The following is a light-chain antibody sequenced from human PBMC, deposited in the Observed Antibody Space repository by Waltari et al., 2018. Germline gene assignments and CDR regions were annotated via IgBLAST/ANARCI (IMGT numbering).Light chain of an antibody. CDR1: SNDVGGYNH. J-gene: IGLJ2*01. CDR3: CSYAGSYTVL. CDR2: DLF. Sequence: QSALTQPRSVSGSPGQSVTFSCTGTSNDVGGYNHVPWYQQSPGKAPKLMVYDLFNRPAGVPDRFSGSKSGNTASLTISGLQADDEADYYCCSYAGSYTVLFGGGTKLTVL. V-gene: IGLV2-11*01.